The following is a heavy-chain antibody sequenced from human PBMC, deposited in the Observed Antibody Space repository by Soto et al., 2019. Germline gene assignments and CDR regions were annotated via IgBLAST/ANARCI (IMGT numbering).Heavy chain of an antibody. V-gene: IGHV3-23*01. J-gene: IGHJ5*02. Sequence: GGSLRLSCAASGFTFSSYAMSWVRQAPGKGLEWVSAISGSGGSTYYADSVKGRFTISRDNSKNTLYLQMNSLRAEDTAVDYCAKDYDSSGYYYGWFDPWGQGTMVTVSS. CDR2: ISGSGGST. CDR1: GFTFSSYA. CDR3: AKDYDSSGYYYGWFDP. D-gene: IGHD3-22*01.